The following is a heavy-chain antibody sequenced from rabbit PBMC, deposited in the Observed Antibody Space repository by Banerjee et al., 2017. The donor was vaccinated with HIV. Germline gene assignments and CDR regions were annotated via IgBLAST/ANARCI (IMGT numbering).Heavy chain of an antibody. J-gene: IGHJ4*01. CDR2: IYGGILSDT. V-gene: IGHV1S45*01. CDR1: GFSFNMNYW. Sequence: QEQLEESGGDLVKPEGSLTLTCTVSGFSFNMNYWICWVRQVPGKGLEWTACIYGGILSDTYYASWAKGRFTISKTSSTTVTLQLNSLTAADTATYFCARGGDVGYGYGSYFDLWGPGTLVTVS. D-gene: IGHD6-1*01. CDR3: ARGGDVGYGYGSYFDL.